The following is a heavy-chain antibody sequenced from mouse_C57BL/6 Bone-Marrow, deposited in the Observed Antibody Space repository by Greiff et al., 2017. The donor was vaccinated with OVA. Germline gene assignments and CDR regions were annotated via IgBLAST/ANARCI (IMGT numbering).Heavy chain of an antibody. J-gene: IGHJ1*03. V-gene: IGHV1-69*01. CDR3: AIDGYYVLWYFDV. Sequence: QVQLQQSGAELVMPGASVKLSCKASGYTFTNYWMHWVKQRPGQGLEWIGEIDPSDSYTNYNQKFKGKATLTVDKSSSTAYMQLSSLTSEDSAVYYCAIDGYYVLWYFDVWGTGTTVTVSS. CDR2: IDPSDSYT. D-gene: IGHD2-3*01. CDR1: GYTFTNYW.